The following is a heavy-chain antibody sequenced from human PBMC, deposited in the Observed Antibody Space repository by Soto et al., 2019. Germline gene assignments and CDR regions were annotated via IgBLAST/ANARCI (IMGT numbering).Heavy chain of an antibody. J-gene: IGHJ4*02. CDR2: ISATGGGT. Sequence: GGSLRLSCAASGFKFSNYAMSWVRQAPGRGLEWVSLISATGGGTYYADSVKGRFTISRDNSHNTLYLQVHSLTAEDTAVYYCAKDRRAGGNSAFYFDFWGQGAQVTVSS. V-gene: IGHV3-23*01. CDR1: GFKFSNYA. D-gene: IGHD3-16*01. CDR3: AKDRRAGGNSAFYFDF.